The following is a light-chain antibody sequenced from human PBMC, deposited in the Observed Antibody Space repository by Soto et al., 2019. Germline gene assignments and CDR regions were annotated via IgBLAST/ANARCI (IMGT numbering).Light chain of an antibody. CDR1: QSLLHSNGYNY. CDR2: LGS. V-gene: IGKV2-28*01. Sequence: DIVMTQSPLSLPVTPGEPASISCRSSQSLLHSNGYNYLDWYLQKPGQSPQLLIYLGSTRASGVPDRFSGSGSGTDFTLKISRVEAEDVGVYYCMQALHPPYTFGQGTKLEIK. CDR3: MQALHPPYT. J-gene: IGKJ2*01.